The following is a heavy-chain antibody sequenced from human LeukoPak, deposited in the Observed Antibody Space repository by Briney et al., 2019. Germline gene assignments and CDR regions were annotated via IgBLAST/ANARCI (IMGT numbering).Heavy chain of an antibody. CDR3: ARGPRITMVRGGISY. Sequence: SETLSLTCIVSDDSISSSNYYWSWIRQPPGKGLEWIGEINHSGSTNYNPSLKSRVTISVDTSKNQFSLKLSSVTAADTAVYYCARGPRITMVRGGISYWGQGTLVTVSS. CDR2: INHSGST. V-gene: IGHV4-39*07. CDR1: DDSISSSNYY. D-gene: IGHD3-10*01. J-gene: IGHJ4*02.